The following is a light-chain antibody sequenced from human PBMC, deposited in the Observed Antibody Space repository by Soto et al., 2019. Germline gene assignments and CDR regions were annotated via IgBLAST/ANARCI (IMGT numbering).Light chain of an antibody. Sequence: DIQMTQSPSSLSASVGDRVTITCQASQDISNYLNWYQQKPGKAPKLLMYDASNLETGVPSRFSGSGSGTDFTFTISSLQAEDIATYYCQQYDNLPITFGQGTRLEIK. CDR2: DAS. J-gene: IGKJ5*01. CDR1: QDISNY. V-gene: IGKV1-33*01. CDR3: QQYDNLPIT.